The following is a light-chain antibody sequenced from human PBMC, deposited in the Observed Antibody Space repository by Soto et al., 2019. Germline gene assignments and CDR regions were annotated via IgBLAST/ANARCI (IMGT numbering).Light chain of an antibody. V-gene: IGKV3-20*01. J-gene: IGKJ4*02. Sequence: EIVLTQSPGTLSLSPGERATLSCRASESVSSSYLAWNQQKPGQAPRLLIYGPSSRATGIPDRFSGSGSGTDFTLTISRLEPEDFEVYYRQQYDSSLVLTFGGGTKVEIK. CDR1: ESVSSSY. CDR3: QQYDSSLVLT. CDR2: GPS.